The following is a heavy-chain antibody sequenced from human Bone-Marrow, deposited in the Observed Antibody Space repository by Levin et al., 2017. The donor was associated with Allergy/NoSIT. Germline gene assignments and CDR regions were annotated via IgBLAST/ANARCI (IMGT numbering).Heavy chain of an antibody. Sequence: GESLKISCKASGYTFTSYDINWVRQATGQGLEWMGWMNPNSGNTGYAQKFQGRVTMTRNTSISTAYMELSSLRSEDTAVYYCALGTNWNYYYGMDVWGQGTTVTVSS. CDR1: GYTFTSYD. D-gene: IGHD1-1*01. V-gene: IGHV1-8*01. J-gene: IGHJ6*02. CDR2: MNPNSGNT. CDR3: ALGTNWNYYYGMDV.